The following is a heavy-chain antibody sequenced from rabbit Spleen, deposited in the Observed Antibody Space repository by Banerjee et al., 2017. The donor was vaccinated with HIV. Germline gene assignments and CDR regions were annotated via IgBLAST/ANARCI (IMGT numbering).Heavy chain of an antibody. Sequence: QSLEESGGDLVKPGASLTLTCTASGFTLSSSYCICWVRQAPGKGLEWIGCIDTGSSGFTYFATWAKGRFTCSKTSSTTVTLQMTRLTAADTATYFCARVWTLWGPGTLVTVS. CDR3: ARVWTL. CDR2: IDTGSSGFT. J-gene: IGHJ4*01. V-gene: IGHV1S40*01. CDR1: GFTLSSSYC.